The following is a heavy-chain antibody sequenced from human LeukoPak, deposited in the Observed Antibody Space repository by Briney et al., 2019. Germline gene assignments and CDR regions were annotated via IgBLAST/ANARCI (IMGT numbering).Heavy chain of an antibody. V-gene: IGHV4-4*02. D-gene: IGHD2-15*01. CDR2: INHSGSI. J-gene: IGHJ3*02. CDR3: ASRIGAFDI. Sequence: SETLSLTCAVSGVSILSTNWWSWVRQPPGKGLEWIGEINHSGSINYNPSLKSRVTISVDTSKNQFSLRLSSVTAADTAVYYCASRIGAFDIWGQGTMVTVSS. CDR1: GVSILSTNW.